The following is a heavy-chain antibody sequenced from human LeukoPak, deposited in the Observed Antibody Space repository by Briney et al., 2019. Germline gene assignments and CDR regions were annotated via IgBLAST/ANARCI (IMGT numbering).Heavy chain of an antibody. D-gene: IGHD3-22*01. Sequence: GGSLRLSCAASGFTVSSNYMSWVRQAPGEGLEWVSVTYSGGRTYYADSVKGRFTISRDNAKNSLYLHMNSLRAEDTAVYYCARACYDSSGSENYFDYWGQGTLVTVSS. CDR1: GFTVSSNY. CDR2: TYSGGRT. J-gene: IGHJ4*02. V-gene: IGHV3-66*01. CDR3: ARACYDSSGSENYFDY.